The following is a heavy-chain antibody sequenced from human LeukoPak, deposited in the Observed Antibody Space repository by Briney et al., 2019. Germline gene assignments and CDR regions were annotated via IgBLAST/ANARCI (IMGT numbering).Heavy chain of an antibody. CDR3: ARSGDDYGVSWFDP. D-gene: IGHD4-17*01. CDR2: IYHSGST. J-gene: IGHJ5*02. Sequence: SETLSLTCTVSGYSISSGYYWGWIRQPPGKGLEWIGSIYHSGSTYYNPSLKSRVTISVDTSKNQFSLKLSSVTAADMAVYYCARSGDDYGVSWFDPWGQGTLVTVSS. V-gene: IGHV4-38-2*02. CDR1: GYSISSGYY.